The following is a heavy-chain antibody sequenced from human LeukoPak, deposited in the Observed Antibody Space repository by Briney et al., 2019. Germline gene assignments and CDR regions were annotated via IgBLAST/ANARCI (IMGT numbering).Heavy chain of an antibody. D-gene: IGHD6-19*01. V-gene: IGHV3-74*01. Sequence: GGSLRLSCAASGFTFSSYSMNWVRQAPGKGLEWVSRINSDGSSTSYADFVKGRFTISRDNAKNTLYLQMNSLRAEDTAVYYCARVNSSGCWGQGTLVTVSS. CDR1: GFTFSSYS. CDR3: ARVNSSGC. J-gene: IGHJ4*02. CDR2: INSDGSST.